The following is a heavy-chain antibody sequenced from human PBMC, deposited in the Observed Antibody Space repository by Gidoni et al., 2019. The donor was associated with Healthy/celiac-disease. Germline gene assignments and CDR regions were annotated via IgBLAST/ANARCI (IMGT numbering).Heavy chain of an antibody. V-gene: IGHV1-2*02. CDR3: AREGGAAAGADY. Sequence: QVQLVQSGAEVKKPGASVKVSCHASGYTFTGYYIHWVRQAPGKGLEWMGWINPKSGGTNYAQKFQGRVTMTRDTSISTAYMEVSRLRSDDTAMYYCAREGGAAAGADYWGQGTLVTVSS. J-gene: IGHJ4*02. D-gene: IGHD6-13*01. CDR2: INPKSGGT. CDR1: GYTFTGYY.